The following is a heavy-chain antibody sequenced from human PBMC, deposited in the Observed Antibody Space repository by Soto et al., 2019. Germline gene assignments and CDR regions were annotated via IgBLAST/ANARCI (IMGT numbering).Heavy chain of an antibody. CDR3: ASSITGFYIMDI. Sequence: GGSLRLSCQSSGFSFTSYAMSWVRRAPGRGLEWVSVVTGGGETTYYADSVKGRFTISRDNSKSTLHLQMYSLKTEDTAVYYCASSITGFYIMDIWGQGTTVTVSS. D-gene: IGHD3-10*01. V-gene: IGHV3-23*01. J-gene: IGHJ6*02. CDR2: VTGGGETT. CDR1: GFSFTSYA.